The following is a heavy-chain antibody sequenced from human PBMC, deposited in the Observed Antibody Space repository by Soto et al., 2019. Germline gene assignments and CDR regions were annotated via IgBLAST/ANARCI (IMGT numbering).Heavy chain of an antibody. CDR3: ADDWYESRSYYFDY. V-gene: IGHV1-2*02. J-gene: IGHJ4*02. Sequence: ASVKVSCKASGYTFTGYYMHWVGQAPGQGLEWMGWINPNSGGTNYAQKFQGRVTMTRDTSISTAYMELSRLRSDDTAVYYCADDWYESRSYYFDYWGQGTLVTVSS. CDR2: INPNSGGT. CDR1: GYTFTGYY. D-gene: IGHD1-1*01.